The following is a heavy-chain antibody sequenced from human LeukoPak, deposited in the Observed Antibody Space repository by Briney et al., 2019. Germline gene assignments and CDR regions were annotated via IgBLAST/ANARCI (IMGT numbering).Heavy chain of an antibody. CDR3: AKEYDSSGYSYYFDY. J-gene: IGHJ4*01. CDR1: GFTFSSYG. CDR2: IWYDGSNK. V-gene: IGHV3-30*02. D-gene: IGHD3-22*01. Sequence: GGSLRLSCAASGFTFSSYGMHWVRQAPGKGLDWVAVIWYDGSNKYYADSVKGRFTISRDNSKNTLYLQMNSLRAEDTAVYYCAKEYDSSGYSYYFDYWGQGTLVTVSS.